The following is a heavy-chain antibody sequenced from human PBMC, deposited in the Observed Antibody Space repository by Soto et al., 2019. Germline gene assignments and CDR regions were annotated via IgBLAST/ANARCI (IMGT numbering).Heavy chain of an antibody. Sequence: GGSLRLSCAASGFTFSSYSMNWVRQAPGKGLEWVSYISSSSSTIYYADSVKGRFTISRDNAKNSLYLQMNSLRAEDTAVYYCASRSGYCSSTSCPTPFDYWGQGTLVTVSS. J-gene: IGHJ4*02. D-gene: IGHD2-2*01. CDR3: ASRSGYCSSTSCPTPFDY. V-gene: IGHV3-48*01. CDR2: ISSSSSTI. CDR1: GFTFSSYS.